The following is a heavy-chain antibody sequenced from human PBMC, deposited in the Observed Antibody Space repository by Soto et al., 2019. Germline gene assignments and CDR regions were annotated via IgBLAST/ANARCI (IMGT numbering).Heavy chain of an antibody. V-gene: IGHV1-69*15. J-gene: IGHJ4*02. CDR1: GGTFYTYT. CDR3: ARIPRYSFPPSDDLDS. Sequence: QVQLVQSGAELRKPGSSVQVSCKASGGTFYTYTFSWVRQAPGQGLEWMGSITPIYPTTNYAERFQGRLTITADGSTRTAYMDLTSLTSEDTAVYYCARIPRYSFPPSDDLDSWGQGTLVTVSS. D-gene: IGHD5-18*01. CDR2: ITPIYPTT.